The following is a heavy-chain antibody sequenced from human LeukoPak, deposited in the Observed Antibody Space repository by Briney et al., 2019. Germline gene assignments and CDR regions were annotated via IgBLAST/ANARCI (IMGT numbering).Heavy chain of an antibody. CDR2: ISGSGGKT. V-gene: IGHV3-23*01. J-gene: IGHJ4*02. Sequence: GGSLRLSCAASGFTFSSYGMSWVRQAPGKGLEWVSGISGSGGKTDYADSVKGRFTISRDNSRNTLYLQMNTLRAEDTAVYFCAKSPVSSCRGSFCYPFDYWGQGNLVTVSS. CDR1: GFTFSSYG. D-gene: IGHD2-15*01. CDR3: AKSPVSSCRGSFCYPFDY.